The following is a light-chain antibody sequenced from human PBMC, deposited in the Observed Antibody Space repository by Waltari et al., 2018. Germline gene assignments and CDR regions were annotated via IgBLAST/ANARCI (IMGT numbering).Light chain of an antibody. CDR3: SSYTSSSTVV. CDR2: EVS. J-gene: IGLJ2*01. Sequence: QSALTQPAPVSGSPGQSITISCTGTSSDVGCYNYFSWYQQHPGKAPKLMIYEVSNRPSGVSNRFSGSKSGNTASLTISGLQAEDEADYYCSSYTSSSTVVFGGGTKLTVL. CDR1: SSDVGCYNY. V-gene: IGLV2-14*01.